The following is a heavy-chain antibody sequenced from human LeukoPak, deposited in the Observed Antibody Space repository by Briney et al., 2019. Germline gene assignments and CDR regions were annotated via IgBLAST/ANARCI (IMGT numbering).Heavy chain of an antibody. CDR1: GFTLSNYW. CDR2: IKQDGSEK. CDR3: GKLGGHPVYNYYEHV. J-gene: IGHJ6*03. D-gene: IGHD3-16*01. Sequence: GGSLRLSCAASGFTLSNYWMSWVRQAPGKGLEWVANIKQDGSEKNYVDSVKGRFTISRDNSKNTLYLQMNSLRAEDTAVYYCGKLGGHPVYNYYEHVWGKGTTVAVSS. V-gene: IGHV3-7*03.